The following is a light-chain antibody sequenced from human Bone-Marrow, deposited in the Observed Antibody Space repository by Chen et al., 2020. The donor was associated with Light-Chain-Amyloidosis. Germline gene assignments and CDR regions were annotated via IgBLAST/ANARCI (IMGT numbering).Light chain of an antibody. V-gene: IGKV3-15*01. CDR1: QSVSSN. CDR2: GAS. J-gene: IGKJ2*01. CDR3: QQYNNWPPEDT. Sequence: EIVMTQSPATLSVSPGERATLSCRASQSVSSNLAWYQQRPGQAPRLLLYGASPRATGIPARFSGSGSGTEFTLTISSMQSEDFAVYYCQQYNNWPPEDTFGQGTKLEIK.